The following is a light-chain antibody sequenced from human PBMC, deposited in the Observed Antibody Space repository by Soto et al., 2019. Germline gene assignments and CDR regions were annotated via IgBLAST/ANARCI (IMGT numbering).Light chain of an antibody. CDR1: SSDVGGYNY. V-gene: IGLV2-14*01. CDR3: SSYTSSSTVV. CDR2: EVS. J-gene: IGLJ2*01. Sequence: QSALTQPASVSGSPGQSITISCTGTSSDVGGYNYVSWYQQHPVKAPKLMISEVSNRPSGVSNRFSGSKSGNTATLTISGLQAEDEADYYCSSYTSSSTVVFGGGTKVTVL.